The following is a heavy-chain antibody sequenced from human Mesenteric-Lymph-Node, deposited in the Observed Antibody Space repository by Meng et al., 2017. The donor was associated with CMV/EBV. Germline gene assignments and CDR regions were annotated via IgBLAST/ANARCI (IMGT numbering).Heavy chain of an antibody. J-gene: IGHJ3*02. CDR3: AKSLTDHIPDAFDI. CDR2: ISGSGGST. D-gene: IGHD3-9*01. V-gene: IGHV3-23*01. Sequence: SAVTFSSYAMSWVRQAREKGLKWVSAISGSGGSTYYADSVKGRFTISRDNSKNTLYMQMNSLRAEDTAVYYCAKSLTDHIPDAFDIWGQGTMVTVSS. CDR1: AVTFSSYA.